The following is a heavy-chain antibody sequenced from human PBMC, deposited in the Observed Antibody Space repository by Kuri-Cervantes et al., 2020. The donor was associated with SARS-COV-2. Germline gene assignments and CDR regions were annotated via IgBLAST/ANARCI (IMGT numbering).Heavy chain of an antibody. V-gene: IGHV3-30-3*01. CDR3: AREMCIIVDYWCGYKDY. CDR1: GFTFSSYA. CDR2: ISYDGSNK. Sequence: GESLKISCAASGFTFSSYAMHWVRQAPGKGLEWVAVISYDGSNKYYADSVKGRFTISRDNSKNTLYLQMNSLRAEDTAVYYCAREMCIIVDYWCGYKDYWGQGTLVTVSS. D-gene: IGHD3-3*01. J-gene: IGHJ4*02.